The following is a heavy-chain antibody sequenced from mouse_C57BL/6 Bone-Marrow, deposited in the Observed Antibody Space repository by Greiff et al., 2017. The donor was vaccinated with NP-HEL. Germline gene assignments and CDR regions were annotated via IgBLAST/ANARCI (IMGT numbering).Heavy chain of an antibody. Sequence: EVKLQESGPGLVKPSQSLSLTCSVTGYSITSGYYWNWIRQFPGNKLEWMGYISYDGSNNYNPSLKNRISITRDTSKNQFFLKLNSVTTEDTATYYCARAGSLFDYWGQGTTLTVSS. D-gene: IGHD1-1*01. J-gene: IGHJ2*01. CDR3: ARAGSLFDY. CDR1: GYSITSGYY. CDR2: ISYDGSN. V-gene: IGHV3-6*01.